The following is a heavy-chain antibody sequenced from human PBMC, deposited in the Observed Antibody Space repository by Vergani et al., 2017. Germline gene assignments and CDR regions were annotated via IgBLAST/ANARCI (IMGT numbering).Heavy chain of an antibody. Sequence: DVHLAESGGGFFQPGGSLRLSCSASGFSFNRYWMHWVRQVPGKGLLWVSRIKSDGSITAYAASVKGRFTISRDNAQNTLYLQMNSLRVEDTGVYYCATAGAAYCRGASCYDFFEYWGQGTLVTVAS. V-gene: IGHV3-74*03. CDR2: IKSDGSIT. CDR1: GFSFNRYW. D-gene: IGHD2-15*01. J-gene: IGHJ4*02. CDR3: ATAGAAYCRGASCYDFFEY.